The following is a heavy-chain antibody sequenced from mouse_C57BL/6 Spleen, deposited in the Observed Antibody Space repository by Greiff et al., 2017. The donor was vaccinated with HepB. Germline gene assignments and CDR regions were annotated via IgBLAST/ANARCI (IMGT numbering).Heavy chain of an antibody. V-gene: IGHV7-3*01. CDR1: GFTFTDYY. CDR3: ARYRGRVSYFDY. Sequence: EVQLVESGGGLVQPGGSLSLSCAASGFTFTDYYMSWVRQPPGKALEWLGFIRNKANGYTTEYSASVKGRFTISRDNSQSILYLQMNAPRAEDSATYYCARYRGRVSYFDYWGQGTTLTVSS. J-gene: IGHJ2*01. D-gene: IGHD6-2*01. CDR2: IRNKANGYTT.